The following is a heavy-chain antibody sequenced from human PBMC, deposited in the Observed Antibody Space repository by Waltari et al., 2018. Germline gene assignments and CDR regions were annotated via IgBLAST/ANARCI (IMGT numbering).Heavy chain of an antibody. CDR1: GYSISSNYF. D-gene: IGHD1-26*01. J-gene: IGHJ4*02. Sequence: QVQLQESGPGLVKPSETLSLTCAVSGYSISSNYFWGWVRQPPGKGLEWIGHIDDSETIFYNPSLKSRVTISLDTSKNHFSLKLSSLTAADTAVYFCARGLSKVADYWGQGILVTVSS. CDR2: IDDSETI. V-gene: IGHV4-38-2*01. CDR3: ARGLSKVADY.